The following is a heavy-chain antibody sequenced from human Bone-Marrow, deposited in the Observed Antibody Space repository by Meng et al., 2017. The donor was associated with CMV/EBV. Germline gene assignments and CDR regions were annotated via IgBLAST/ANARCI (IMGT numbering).Heavy chain of an antibody. CDR2: ISWNSGSI. CDR1: GFTFDNYG. Sequence: GGSLRLSCVASGFTFDNYGMHWVRQAPGKGLEWVSSISWNSGSIDYAESVKGRFSISRDNAKNSLYLQMDSLRVEDTALYYCARNRMLDVWGQGTTVTVSS. CDR3: ARNRMLDV. V-gene: IGHV3-9*01. J-gene: IGHJ6*02.